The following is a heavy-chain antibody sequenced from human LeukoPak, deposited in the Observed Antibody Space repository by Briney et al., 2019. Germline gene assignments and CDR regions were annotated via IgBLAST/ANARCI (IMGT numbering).Heavy chain of an antibody. CDR2: IYYSGST. CDR1: GGSISSGDYY. CDR3: ARLYTSFRAFDI. D-gene: IGHD6-6*01. V-gene: IGHV4-31*03. J-gene: IGHJ3*02. Sequence: PSETLSLTCTVSGGSISSGDYYWSWIRQHRGKGLEWIGYIYYSGSTYYNPSLKSRVTISVDTSKNQFSLKLSSVTAADTAVYYCARLYTSFRAFDIWGQGTMVTVSS.